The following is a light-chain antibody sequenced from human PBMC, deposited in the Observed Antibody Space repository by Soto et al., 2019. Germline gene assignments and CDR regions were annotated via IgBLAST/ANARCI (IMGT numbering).Light chain of an antibody. J-gene: IGLJ1*01. V-gene: IGLV1-40*01. CDR1: SSNIGADNN. Sequence: QSVLTQPPSVSGAPGQRVIISCTGSSSNIGADNNVHWYQQLPGTAPRLLIYGNNNRPSGVPDRFSGSKSATSASLAITGLQAEDEAVYYCQSCDSSLSASDVFGTGTKLTVL. CDR3: QSCDSSLSASDV. CDR2: GNN.